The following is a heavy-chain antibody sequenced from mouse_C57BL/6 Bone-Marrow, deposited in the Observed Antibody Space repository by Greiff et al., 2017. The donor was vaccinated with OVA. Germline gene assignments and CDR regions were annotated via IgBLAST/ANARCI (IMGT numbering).Heavy chain of an antibody. CDR3: ARAGTGYFDV. CDR2: ISSGSSTI. V-gene: IGHV5-17*01. D-gene: IGHD4-1*01. CDR1: GFTFSDYG. Sequence: EVQRVESGGGLVKPGGSLKLSCAASGFTFSDYGMHWVRQAPEKGLEWVAYISSGSSTIYYADTVKGRFTISRDNAKNTLFLQMTSLRSEYTAMYYCARAGTGYFDVWGTGTTVTVSS. J-gene: IGHJ1*03.